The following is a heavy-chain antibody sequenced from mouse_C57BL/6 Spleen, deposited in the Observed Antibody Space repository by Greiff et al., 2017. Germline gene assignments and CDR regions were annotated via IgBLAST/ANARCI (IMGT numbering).Heavy chain of an antibody. CDR1: GFTFSDYY. Sequence: DVMLVESEGGLVQPGSSMKLSCTASGFTFSDYYMAWVRQVPEKGLEWVANINYDGSSTYYLDSLKSRFIISRGNAKNILYLQMSSLKSEDTATYYCARGGASGFAYWGQGTLVTVSA. D-gene: IGHD6-1*01. CDR2: INYDGSST. CDR3: ARGGASGFAY. V-gene: IGHV5-16*01. J-gene: IGHJ3*01.